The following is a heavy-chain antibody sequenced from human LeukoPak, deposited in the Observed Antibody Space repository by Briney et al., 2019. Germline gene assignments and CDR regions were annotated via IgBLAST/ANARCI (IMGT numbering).Heavy chain of an antibody. D-gene: IGHD6-6*01. V-gene: IGHV4-59*01. CDR1: GVSISSYY. Sequence: PSETLSLTCTVSGVSISSYYWSWIRQPPGKGLEWIGYIYYSGSTNYNPSLKSRVTISVDTSKNQFSLKLSSVTAADTAVYYCARGGSSLDYWGQGTLVTVSS. CDR3: ARGGSSLDY. J-gene: IGHJ4*02. CDR2: IYYSGST.